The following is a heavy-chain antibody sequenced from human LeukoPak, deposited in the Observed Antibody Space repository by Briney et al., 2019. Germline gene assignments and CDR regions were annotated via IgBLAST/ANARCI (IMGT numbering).Heavy chain of an antibody. D-gene: IGHD3-22*01. CDR1: GLTVSRHY. Sequence: PGGSLRLSCVASGLTVSRHYMTWVRQAPGKGLEWLSVISTGGSTNYADSVKGRFTISRDNSKNILYLQMNSLRAEDTAVYYCARDDYHDSSGLDYWGQGILVTVSS. CDR2: ISTGGST. J-gene: IGHJ4*02. V-gene: IGHV3-53*01. CDR3: ARDDYHDSSGLDY.